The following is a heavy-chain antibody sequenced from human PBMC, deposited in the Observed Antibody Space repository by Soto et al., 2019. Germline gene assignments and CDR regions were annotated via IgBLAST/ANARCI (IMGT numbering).Heavy chain of an antibody. J-gene: IGHJ5*02. V-gene: IGHV1-69*13. CDR2: IIPIFGTA. Sequence: GASVKVSCNASGGTFSSYAISLVRQAPGQGLEWMGGIIPIFGTANYAQKFQGRVTITADESTSTAYMELSSVTAADTAVYYCARVGVGYCSSTSCYRPDKKYNWFDPWGQGTLVTVSS. D-gene: IGHD2-2*01. CDR3: ARVGVGYCSSTSCYRPDKKYNWFDP. CDR1: GGTFSSYA.